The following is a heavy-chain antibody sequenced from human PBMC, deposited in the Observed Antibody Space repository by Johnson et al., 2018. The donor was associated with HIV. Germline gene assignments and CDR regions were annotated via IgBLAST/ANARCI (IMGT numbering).Heavy chain of an antibody. Sequence: QVQLVESGGGVVQPGGSLRLSCAASGFTFSTYGMHWVRRAPGKGLEWVAFIPYDGSNKYYADSVKGRFTISRDNSKNTLYLQMDSLGAEDTALYYCAKDRSVAGLYDAFDIWGQGTRVTVSS. CDR1: GFTFSTYG. CDR3: AKDRSVAGLYDAFDI. V-gene: IGHV3-30*02. J-gene: IGHJ3*02. D-gene: IGHD6-19*01. CDR2: IPYDGSNK.